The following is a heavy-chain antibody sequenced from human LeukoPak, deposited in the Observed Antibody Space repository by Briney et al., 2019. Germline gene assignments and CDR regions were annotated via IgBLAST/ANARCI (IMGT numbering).Heavy chain of an antibody. J-gene: IGHJ4*02. CDR3: TRGLRREQQLLRAFDD. V-gene: IGHV1-8*01. D-gene: IGHD6-13*01. CDR1: GYTFSSYD. CDR2: RNPNSSNT. Sequence: ASETVSRKASGYTFSSYDINWVRQATGQGLEWVGWRNPNSSNTGYAQKCQGRVSMTSNTSISTAYMELSSLRSEDTAVYYCTRGLRREQQLLRAFDDWGQGTLVTVSS.